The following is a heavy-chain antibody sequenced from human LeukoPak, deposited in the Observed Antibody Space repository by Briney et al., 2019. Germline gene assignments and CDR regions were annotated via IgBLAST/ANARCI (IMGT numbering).Heavy chain of an antibody. CDR2: ISGSGGST. J-gene: IGHJ4*02. CDR1: GLTFSSYA. V-gene: IGHV3-23*01. D-gene: IGHD6-19*01. CDR3: ARGCATQWLVQCLAY. Sequence: GGSLRLSCAASGLTFSSYAMSWVRQAPGKGLEWVSAISGSGGSTYYADSVKGRFAISRDNSKNTLYLQMNSLRAEDTAVYYCARGCATQWLVQCLAYWGQGTLVTVSS.